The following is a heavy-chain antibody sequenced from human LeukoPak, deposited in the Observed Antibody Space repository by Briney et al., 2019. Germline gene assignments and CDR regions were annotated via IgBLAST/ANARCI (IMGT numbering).Heavy chain of an antibody. CDR2: ISSSSSYI. D-gene: IGHD3-9*01. J-gene: IGHJ6*03. V-gene: IGHV3-21*01. CDR3: ARDRRLARYYYYYYYMDV. Sequence: GGSLRLSCAASGFTFSSYSMNWVRQAPGKGLEWVSSISSSSSYIYYADSVKGRFAISRDNAKNSLYLQMNSLRAEDTAVYYCARDRRLARYYYYYYYMDVWGKGTTVTISS. CDR1: GFTFSSYS.